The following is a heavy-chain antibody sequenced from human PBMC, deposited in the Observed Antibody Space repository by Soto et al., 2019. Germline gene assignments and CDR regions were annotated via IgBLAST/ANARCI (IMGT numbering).Heavy chain of an antibody. J-gene: IGHJ4*02. D-gene: IGHD2-2*01. CDR3: AKPNLYCSSTSCYDS. CDR1: GFTFTSYA. V-gene: IGHV3-23*01. Sequence: EVPLLESGGDLVQPGGSLRLSCAASGFTFTSYAMSWVRQAPGQGLQWVSVISGSGGITYYADSVKGRFTISRGNSENTLYLQMNSLRAEDTAIYYCAKPNLYCSSTSCYDSWGQGTLVTVSS. CDR2: ISGSGGIT.